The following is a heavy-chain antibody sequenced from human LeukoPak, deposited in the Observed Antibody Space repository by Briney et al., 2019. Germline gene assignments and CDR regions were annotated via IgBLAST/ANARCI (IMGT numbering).Heavy chain of an antibody. D-gene: IGHD3-3*01. J-gene: IGHJ6*03. CDR2: IKQDGSEK. Sequence: GGSLRLSCAASGFTFSSYWMSWVRQAPGKGLEWVANIKQDGSEKYYVDSVKGRFTISRDNAKNSLYLQMNSLRAEDTAVYYCARARPNFTILGVVINYYMDVWGKGTTVTVSS. CDR1: GFTFSSYW. CDR3: ARARPNFTILGVVINYYMDV. V-gene: IGHV3-7*01.